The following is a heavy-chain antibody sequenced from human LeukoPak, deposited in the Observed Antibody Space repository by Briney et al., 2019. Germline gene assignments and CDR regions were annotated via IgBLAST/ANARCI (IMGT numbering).Heavy chain of an antibody. CDR1: GYTFTGYF. D-gene: IGHD4-4*01. CDR2: INPSDGST. Sequence: SSVKVSCQACGYTFTGYFMHWVRQAPGQGLEWVGMINPSDGSTSYAQKFQGRVTMTRDTSTSTVYMEVSSLRSEDTAVYYCARVFSSSHYSGYNWFDPWGQGTLVTVSS. J-gene: IGHJ5*02. V-gene: IGHV1-46*01. CDR3: ARVFSSSHYSGYNWFDP.